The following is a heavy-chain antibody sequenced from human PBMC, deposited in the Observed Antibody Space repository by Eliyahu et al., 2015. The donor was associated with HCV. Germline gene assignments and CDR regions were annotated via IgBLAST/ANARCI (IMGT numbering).Heavy chain of an antibody. D-gene: IGHD3-10*01. Sequence: EVQLVESGGGLVKPGGSLXLSCAASGFTFSNAWMSWVRQAPGKGLEWVGRIKSKTDGGTTDYAAPVKGRFTISRDDSKNTLYLQMNSLKTEDTAVYYCTTDALWSGGDYWGQGTLVTVSS. J-gene: IGHJ4*02. CDR2: IKSKTDGGTT. CDR1: GFTFSNAW. V-gene: IGHV3-15*01. CDR3: TTDALWSGGDY.